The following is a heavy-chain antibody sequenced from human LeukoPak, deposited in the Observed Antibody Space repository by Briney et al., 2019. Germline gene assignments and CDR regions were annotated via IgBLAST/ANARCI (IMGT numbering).Heavy chain of an antibody. J-gene: IGHJ4*02. V-gene: IGHV4-59*01. D-gene: IGHD3-10*01. CDR1: GGSISSYY. CDR3: AGRAALWFGEGFDY. CDR2: IYYSGST. Sequence: SETLSLTCTVSGGSISSYYWSWIRQPPGKGLEWFGYIYYSGSTNYNPSLKSRVTISVDTSKNQFSLKLSSVTAADTAVYYCAGRAALWFGEGFDYWGQGTLVTVSS.